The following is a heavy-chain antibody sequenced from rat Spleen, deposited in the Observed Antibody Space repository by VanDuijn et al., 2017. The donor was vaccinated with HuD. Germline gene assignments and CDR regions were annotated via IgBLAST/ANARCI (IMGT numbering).Heavy chain of an antibody. J-gene: IGHJ2*01. Sequence: EVQLVESGGGLVQPGRSLTLSCAASGFTFSNYDMAWVRQAPTKGLEWVASIVTSGGTTYYPDSVKGRFTISRDNAEDTVYLQMNSLRSEDTGTYYCATALPHWGQGVMVTVSS. CDR2: IVTSGGTT. CDR1: GFTFSNYD. D-gene: IGHD3-1*01. V-gene: IGHV5S13*01. CDR3: ATALPH.